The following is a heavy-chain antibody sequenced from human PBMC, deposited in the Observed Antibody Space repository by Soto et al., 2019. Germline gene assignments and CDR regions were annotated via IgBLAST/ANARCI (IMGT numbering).Heavy chain of an antibody. D-gene: IGHD3-10*01. CDR3: ARSYGSGRRAFDY. CDR1: GDTFSSYT. V-gene: IGHV1-69*02. CDR2: IIPMLSMS. Sequence: QVQLVQSGAEVKKPGSSVKVSCKASGDTFSSYTINWVRQAPGLGLEWMGRIIPMLSMSNAAQKFQGRVTLTADKSTSTAYMGVSRLTSEDTAMYYCARSYGSGRRAFDYWGQGVRVTVSS. J-gene: IGHJ4*02.